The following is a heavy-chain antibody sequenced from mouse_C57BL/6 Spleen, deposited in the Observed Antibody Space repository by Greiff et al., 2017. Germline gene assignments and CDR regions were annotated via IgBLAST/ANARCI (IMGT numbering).Heavy chain of an antibody. Sequence: VQLQQSGAELVRPGTSVKVSCKASGYAFTNYLIEWVKQRPGQGLEWIGVINPGSGGTNYNEKFKGKATLTADKSSSTAYMQLSSLTSEESAVYFCARAKYDPFVYWGQGTLCTVSA. CDR1: GYAFTNYL. CDR2: INPGSGGT. CDR3: ARAKYDPFVY. D-gene: IGHD2-12*01. V-gene: IGHV1-54*01. J-gene: IGHJ3*01.